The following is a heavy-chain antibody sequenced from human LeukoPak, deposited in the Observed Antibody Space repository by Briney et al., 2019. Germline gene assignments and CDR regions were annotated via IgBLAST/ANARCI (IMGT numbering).Heavy chain of an antibody. J-gene: IGHJ1*01. Sequence: GRSLRLSCAASGFTFSSYAMHWVRQAPGKGLEWVAVISYDGSNKYYADSVKGRFTISRDNSKNTLYLQMNSLRAEDTAVYYCARDLSDYGDYTFAECFQHWGQGTLVTVSS. CDR1: GFTFSSYA. V-gene: IGHV3-30*04. D-gene: IGHD4-17*01. CDR2: ISYDGSNK. CDR3: ARDLSDYGDYTFAECFQH.